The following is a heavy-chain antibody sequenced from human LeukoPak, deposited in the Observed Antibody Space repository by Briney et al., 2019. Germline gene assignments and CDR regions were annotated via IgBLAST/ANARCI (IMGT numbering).Heavy chain of an antibody. CDR1: GYTFTSHG. CDR3: ARDMVVVLLWVGESSDSKDKWVDP. V-gene: IGHV1-18*01. CDR2: ISAYNGNI. D-gene: IGHD3-10*01. J-gene: IGHJ5*02. Sequence: ASVKVSCKASGYTFTSHGISWVRQAPGQGLEWMGWISAYNGNIKYSEKFEDRVILTTDTSTSTAYTELRNLRSDDTAMYYCARDMVVVLLWVGESSDSKDKWVDPWGQGTLVTVSS.